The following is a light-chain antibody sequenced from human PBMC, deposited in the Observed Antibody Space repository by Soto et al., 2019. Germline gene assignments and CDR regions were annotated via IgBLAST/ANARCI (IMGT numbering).Light chain of an antibody. CDR1: SSDVGGYNY. Sequence: QSARTQPASVSGSPGQSITISCTGTSSDVGGYNYVSWYQQHPGKAPKLMIYDVSNRPSGVSNRFSGSKSGNTASLTISGLQAEDEADYYCSSYTSSSTYVFGTVTKVTVL. V-gene: IGLV2-14*01. J-gene: IGLJ1*01. CDR3: SSYTSSSTYV. CDR2: DVS.